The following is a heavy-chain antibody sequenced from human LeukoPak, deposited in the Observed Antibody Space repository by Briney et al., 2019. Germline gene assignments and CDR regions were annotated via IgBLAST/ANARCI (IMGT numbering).Heavy chain of an antibody. Sequence: GGSLRLSCAASGLTFSNHPMSWVRQAPGKGLEWVSVIYSGGSTYYADSVKGRFTISRDNSKNTLYLQMNSLRAEDTAVYYCASTTVTYQGLGAFDIWGQGTMVTVSS. D-gene: IGHD4-17*01. CDR2: IYSGGST. CDR3: ASTTVTYQGLGAFDI. CDR1: GLTFSNHP. V-gene: IGHV3-53*01. J-gene: IGHJ3*02.